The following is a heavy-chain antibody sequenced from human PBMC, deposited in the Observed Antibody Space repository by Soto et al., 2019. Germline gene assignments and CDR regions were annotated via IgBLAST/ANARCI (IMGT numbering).Heavy chain of an antibody. J-gene: IGHJ4*02. Sequence: SEPVSLTCSLSGLSSLHGDYYSSWIRHHPATFLERIGYIYFSGSTYYNPSLNSRVTMSVDTSKKKFSLKLSSVTAADMGVYCGARVFFRGAPFAQRGPATLITVGS. D-gene: IGHD3-3*01. V-gene: IGHV4-31*03. CDR1: GLSSLHGDYY. CDR2: IYFSGST. CDR3: ARVFFRGAPFAQ.